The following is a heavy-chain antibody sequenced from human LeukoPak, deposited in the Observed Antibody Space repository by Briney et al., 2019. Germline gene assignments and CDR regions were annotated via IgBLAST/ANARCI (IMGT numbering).Heavy chain of an antibody. Sequence: SETLSLTCAVYGGSFSGYYWSWIRQPPGKGLEWIGEINHSGSTNYNPSLKSRVTISVDTSKNQFSLKLSSVTAADTAVYYCARKRLLQGWFDPWGQGTLVTVSS. D-gene: IGHD6-25*01. CDR3: ARKRLLQGWFDP. CDR1: GGSFSGYY. CDR2: INHSGST. V-gene: IGHV4-34*01. J-gene: IGHJ5*02.